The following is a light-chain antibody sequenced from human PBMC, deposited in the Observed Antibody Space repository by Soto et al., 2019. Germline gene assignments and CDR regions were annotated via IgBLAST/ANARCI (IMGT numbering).Light chain of an antibody. CDR2: GAS. V-gene: IGKV3-20*01. Sequence: ESVLTQCHATLSLCPGERATFPCMASQGISTYLAWYQQIPGQAPRLLIYGASSRATGTPARFSGSGSGTDFTLTISRLEPEDFAVYYCQQYDISPITFGQGTRLEI. CDR3: QQYDISPIT. J-gene: IGKJ5*01. CDR1: QGISTY.